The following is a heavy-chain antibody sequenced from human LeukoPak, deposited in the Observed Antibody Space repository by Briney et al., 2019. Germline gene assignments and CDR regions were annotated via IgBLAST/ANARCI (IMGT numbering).Heavy chain of an antibody. CDR1: GFTFSSYG. D-gene: IGHD6-19*01. V-gene: IGHV3-30*18. J-gene: IGHJ4*02. CDR3: AKDRDLPPYSSGWYYFDY. CDR2: ISYDGGNK. Sequence: GGSLRLSCAASGFTFSSYGMHWVRQAPGKGLEWVAVISYDGGNKYYADSVKGRFTISRDNSKNTLYLQMNSLRAEDTAVYYCAKDRDLPPYSSGWYYFDYWGQGTLVTVSS.